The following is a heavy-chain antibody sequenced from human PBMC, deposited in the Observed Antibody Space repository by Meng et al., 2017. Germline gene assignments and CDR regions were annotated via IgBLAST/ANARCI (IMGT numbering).Heavy chain of an antibody. CDR1: GFSVTTSY. D-gene: IGHD6-19*01. V-gene: IGHV3-53*01. Sequence: VPVAGAGGGLIPPWRALSLSCTASGFSVTTSYMSWVRPAPGKGLEWVSGIYSGGSTYYADSVKGRFSISRDNSKNTLYLQMNSLRAEDTAVYFCARDSSSGWYHNYWGQGTLVTVSS. CDR3: ARDSSSGWYHNY. CDR2: IYSGGST. J-gene: IGHJ4*02.